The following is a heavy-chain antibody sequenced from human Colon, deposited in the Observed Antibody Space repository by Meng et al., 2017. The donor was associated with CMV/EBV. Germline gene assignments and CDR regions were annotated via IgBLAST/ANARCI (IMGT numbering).Heavy chain of an antibody. V-gene: IGHV3-11*01. CDR3: ARVSSAGLALDV. D-gene: IGHD3-22*01. Sequence: GGSLRLSCAASGFTFSDYYMSWIRQAPGKGLEWVSYISSSGSTIYYADSAKGRFTISRDTSQNTVYLQMDTLRVEDTAMYYCARVSSAGLALDVWGQGTMVTVSS. J-gene: IGHJ3*01. CDR2: ISSSGSTI. CDR1: GFTFSDYY.